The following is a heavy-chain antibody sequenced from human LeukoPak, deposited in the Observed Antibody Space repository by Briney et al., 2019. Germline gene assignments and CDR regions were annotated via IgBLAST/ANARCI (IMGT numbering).Heavy chain of an antibody. D-gene: IGHD3-3*01. J-gene: IGHJ4*02. V-gene: IGHV1-69*01. Sequence: GASVKVSCKTSGGNSNFFAINWVRQAPGQGLEWMGVIKPMFGTGSIPNIATGDYAQKFQGRLSMNADESSTTAYMELSSLRSGDTAVYFCAREVFDSTSGVSQGFDYWGQGTLVTDSS. CDR2: IKPMFGTG. CDR1: GGNSNFFA. CDR3: AREVFDSTSGVSQGFDY.